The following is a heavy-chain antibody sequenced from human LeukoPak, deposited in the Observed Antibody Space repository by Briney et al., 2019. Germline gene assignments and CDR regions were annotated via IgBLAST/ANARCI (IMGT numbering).Heavy chain of an antibody. D-gene: IGHD6-13*01. Sequence: GGSLRLSCAASGFTFSSYGMHWVRQAPGKGLEWVAVISFDGSYKYYADSVKGRFTISRDNSKNTLYLQMNSLRAEDTAVYYCARETSTSAYSSSCEDAFDIWGQGTMVTVSS. CDR2: ISFDGSYK. CDR1: GFTFSSYG. J-gene: IGHJ3*02. V-gene: IGHV3-30*03. CDR3: ARETSTSAYSSSCEDAFDI.